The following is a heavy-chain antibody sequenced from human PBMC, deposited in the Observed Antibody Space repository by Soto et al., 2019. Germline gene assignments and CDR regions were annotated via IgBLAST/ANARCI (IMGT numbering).Heavy chain of an antibody. D-gene: IGHD3-3*01. Sequence: SETLSLTCTVSGGSISSYYWSWIRQPPGKGLEWIGYIYYSGSTNYNPSLKSRVTISVDTSKNQFSLKLSSVTAADTAVYYCARDTGRINYDFWSGLGVGWFDPWGQGTLVTVSS. J-gene: IGHJ5*02. V-gene: IGHV4-59*01. CDR2: IYYSGST. CDR1: GGSISSYY. CDR3: ARDTGRINYDFWSGLGVGWFDP.